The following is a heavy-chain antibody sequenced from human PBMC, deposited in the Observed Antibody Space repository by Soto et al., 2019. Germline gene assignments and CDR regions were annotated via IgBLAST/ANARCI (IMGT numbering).Heavy chain of an antibody. V-gene: IGHV4-31*03. J-gene: IGHJ6*02. CDR3: AGDLLGGGFLGAYYGMDV. CDR1: GGSISSGGYY. CDR2: IYYSGST. D-gene: IGHD3-16*01. Sequence: SETLSLTCTVSGGSISSGGYYWSWIRQHPGKGLEWIGYIYYSGSTYYNPSLKSRVTISVDTSKNQFSLKLSSVTAADTAVYYSAGDLLGGGFLGAYYGMDVWGQGTTVTVSS.